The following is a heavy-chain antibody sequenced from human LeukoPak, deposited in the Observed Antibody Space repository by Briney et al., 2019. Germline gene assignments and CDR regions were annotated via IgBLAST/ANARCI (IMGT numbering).Heavy chain of an antibody. J-gene: IGHJ4*02. CDR3: AKDSTGCSGGSCSEFDY. CDR1: AFTFSSYA. Sequence: GGSLRLSCAASAFTFSSYAMSWVRQAPGKGLEWVSAISGIGSTTYYADSVKGRFTISRDNSKNTLYLQMNSLRAEDTAVYYCAKDSTGCSGGSCSEFDYWGQGTLVTVSS. V-gene: IGHV3-23*01. D-gene: IGHD2-15*01. CDR2: ISGIGSTT.